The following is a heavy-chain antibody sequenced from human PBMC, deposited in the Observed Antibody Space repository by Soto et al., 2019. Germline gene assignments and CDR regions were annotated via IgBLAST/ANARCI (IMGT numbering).Heavy chain of an antibody. CDR1: GFTFSSYS. CDR3: ARDLALAGNY. Sequence: PGGSLILSCATSGFTFSSYSMNWVRQTQERGLEWVSSISSTSSYTHYADSVKGRFTISRDNANNSLFLQMNSLRAEDTAVYYCARDLALAGNYWGQGALVTVSS. CDR2: ISSTSSYT. D-gene: IGHD6-19*01. V-gene: IGHV3-21*01. J-gene: IGHJ4*02.